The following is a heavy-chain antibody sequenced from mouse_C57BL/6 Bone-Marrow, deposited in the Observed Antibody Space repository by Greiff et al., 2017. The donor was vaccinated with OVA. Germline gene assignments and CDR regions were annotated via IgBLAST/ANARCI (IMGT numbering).Heavy chain of an antibody. Sequence: VQLKQSVAELVRPGASVKLSCTASGFNIKNTYMHWVKQRPEQGLEWIGRIDPANGNTKYDPKFQGKATISADTSSNTAYLQLSSRTSEDTAIYYCARRYSNHYYAMDYWGQGTSVTVSS. CDR1: GFNIKNTY. D-gene: IGHD2-5*01. CDR2: IDPANGNT. V-gene: IGHV14-3*01. CDR3: ARRYSNHYYAMDY. J-gene: IGHJ4*01.